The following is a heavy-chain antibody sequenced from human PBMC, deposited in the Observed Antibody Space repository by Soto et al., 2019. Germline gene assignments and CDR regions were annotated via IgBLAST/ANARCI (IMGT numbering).Heavy chain of an antibody. CDR3: AISPSQNYYGSGSYYTPFDY. Sequence: GGSLRLSCAASGFTFSSYAMSWVRQAPGKGLEWVSAISGSGGSTYYADSVKGRFTISRDNSKNTLYLQMNSLRAEDTAVYYCAISPSQNYYGSGSYYTPFDYWGQGTLVTVSS. V-gene: IGHV3-23*01. CDR2: ISGSGGST. CDR1: GFTFSSYA. D-gene: IGHD3-10*01. J-gene: IGHJ4*02.